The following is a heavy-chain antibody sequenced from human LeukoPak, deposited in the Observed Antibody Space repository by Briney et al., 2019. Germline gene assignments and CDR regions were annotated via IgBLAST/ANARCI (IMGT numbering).Heavy chain of an antibody. Sequence: GGSLRLSCAASGFTFSGSAIHWVRQSSGKGREWVGQIDKKDKGYATATAYAASVKGRFTISRDDSINTAYLQMESLKTEDTALYYCTRDSGTYNWFDPWGQGTLVTVSS. CDR3: TRDSGTYNWFDP. V-gene: IGHV3-73*01. D-gene: IGHD1-26*01. CDR1: GFTFSGSA. J-gene: IGHJ5*02. CDR2: IDKKDKGYATAT.